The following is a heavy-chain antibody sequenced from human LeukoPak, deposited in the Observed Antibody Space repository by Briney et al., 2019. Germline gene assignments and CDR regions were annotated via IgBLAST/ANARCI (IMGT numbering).Heavy chain of an antibody. V-gene: IGHV4-4*07. J-gene: IGHJ4*02. CDR2: IYTSGTA. CDR3: ARGDRDLGY. D-gene: IGHD3-22*01. Sequence: SETLSLTCTVSGGSISGYYWTCIRQPADKGLEWIGRIYTSGTANYNPSLKSRVTMSLDTSKNQFSLKLTSVTAADTAVYYCARGDRDLGYWGQGTLVTVSS. CDR1: GGSISGYY.